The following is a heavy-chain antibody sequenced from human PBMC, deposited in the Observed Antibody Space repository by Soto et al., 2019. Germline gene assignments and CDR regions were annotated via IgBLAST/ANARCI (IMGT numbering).Heavy chain of an antibody. CDR2: VNPNSGGT. Sequence: GASVKVSCKASGYTFTGYYMHWVRQAPGQGLEWMGWVNPNSGGTNYAQKFQGRVTMTRDTSKNQFSLKLSSVTAADTAVYYCARGALGGSSWYRGTYGMDVWGQGTTVTVSS. CDR3: ARGALGGSSWYRGTYGMDV. J-gene: IGHJ6*02. CDR1: GYTFTGYY. V-gene: IGHV1-2*02. D-gene: IGHD6-13*01.